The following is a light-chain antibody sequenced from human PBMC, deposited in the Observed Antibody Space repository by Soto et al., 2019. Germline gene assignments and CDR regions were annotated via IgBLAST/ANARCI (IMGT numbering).Light chain of an antibody. CDR1: ESLSSN. V-gene: IGKV3-11*01. J-gene: IGKJ1*01. CDR3: HQRRSWPRT. Sequence: EVVMTQSPATLSVSPGGRATLSCRASESLSSNLAWYQHKPGQAPRLLIYESSKRATGLPARFSGSGFGTDFTLTISSLEPEDFAVYYCHQRRSWPRTFGQGTKVDIK. CDR2: ESS.